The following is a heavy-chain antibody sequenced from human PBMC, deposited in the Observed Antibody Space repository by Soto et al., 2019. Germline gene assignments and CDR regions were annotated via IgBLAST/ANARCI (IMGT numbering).Heavy chain of an antibody. V-gene: IGHV5-51*01. CDR2: IYPGDSDT. J-gene: IGHJ4*02. CDR3: ASCDGVYYCDY. D-gene: IGHD4-17*01. Sequence: EVQLVQSGAEVRKPGESLKISCKASGYSFPSYWIGWVRQMPGKGLEWMGNIYPGDSDTRYCPSFQGQVTISGDKSISSASLQWSSLRASDTAMYYCASCDGVYYCDYWGQGSLVTVSS. CDR1: GYSFPSYW.